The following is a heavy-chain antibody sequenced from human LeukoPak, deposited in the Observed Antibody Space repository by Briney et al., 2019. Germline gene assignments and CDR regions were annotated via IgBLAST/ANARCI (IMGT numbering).Heavy chain of an antibody. CDR3: ARGAPIRVAGAATFDP. J-gene: IGHJ5*02. CDR1: GGTFSSYA. V-gene: IGHV1-3*01. D-gene: IGHD6-19*01. CDR2: INAGNGNI. Sequence: APVKVSCKASGGTFSSYAISWVRQAPGQRLEWMGWINAGNGNIKYSQKFQGRVTITRDTSASTAYMELSSLRSEDTAVYYCARGAPIRVAGAATFDPWGQGTLVTVSS.